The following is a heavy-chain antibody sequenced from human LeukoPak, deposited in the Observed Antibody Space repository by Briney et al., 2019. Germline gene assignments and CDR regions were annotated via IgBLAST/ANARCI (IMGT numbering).Heavy chain of an antibody. CDR1: GGSISSSSYY. J-gene: IGHJ4*02. Sequence: SETLSLTCTVSGGSISSSSYYWGWIRQPPGKGLEWIGSIYYSGSTYYNPSLKSRVTISVDTSKNQFSLKLSSVTAADTAVYYCARPKYGGLSFDYWGQETLVTVSS. CDR3: ARPKYGGLSFDY. D-gene: IGHD5-12*01. CDR2: IYYSGST. V-gene: IGHV4-39*01.